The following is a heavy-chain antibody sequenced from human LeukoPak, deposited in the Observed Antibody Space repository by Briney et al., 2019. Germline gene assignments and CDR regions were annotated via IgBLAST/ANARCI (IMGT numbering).Heavy chain of an antibody. J-gene: IGHJ4*02. CDR3: ARAITMIANDY. CDR2: ISSSSSYI. V-gene: IGHV3-21*01. D-gene: IGHD3-22*01. Sequence: PGGSLRPSCAASGFTFSSYSMNWVRQAPGKGLEWVSSISSSSSYIYYADSVKGRFTISRDNAKNSLYLQMNSLRAEDTAVYYCARAITMIANDYWGQGTLVTVSS. CDR1: GFTFSSYS.